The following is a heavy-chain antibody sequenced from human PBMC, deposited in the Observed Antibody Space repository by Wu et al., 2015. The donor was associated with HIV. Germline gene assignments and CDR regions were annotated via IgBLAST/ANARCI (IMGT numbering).Heavy chain of an antibody. Sequence: QVHLVQSGAEVKKPGASVRVSCKTSGYTFTGYYIHWVRQAPGRGLEWMGWINPNSGGTNYAQKFQGRVTMTRDTSISTAYMELSRLRSDDTAVYYCARDPELDIVVVPAGDAFDIWGQGTMVTVSS. V-gene: IGHV1-2*02. D-gene: IGHD2-2*03. J-gene: IGHJ3*02. CDR2: INPNSGGT. CDR3: ARDPELDIVVVPAGDAFDI. CDR1: GYTFTGYY.